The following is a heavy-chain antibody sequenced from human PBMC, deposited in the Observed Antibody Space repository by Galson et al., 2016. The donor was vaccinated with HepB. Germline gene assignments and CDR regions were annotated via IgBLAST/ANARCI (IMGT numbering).Heavy chain of an antibody. CDR2: ITGRGT. CDR3: ARDRRTGNSLDALDI. V-gene: IGHV3-23*01. Sequence: SLRLSCAASGFTFSYHVMSWVRQAPGRGLEWVSTITGRGTFYADSLKGRITMSRNNSKNTVYLEINSLRAEDTAVYYCARDRRTGNSLDALDIWGRGTVVTVSS. D-gene: IGHD3/OR15-3a*01. CDR1: GFTFSYHV. J-gene: IGHJ3*02.